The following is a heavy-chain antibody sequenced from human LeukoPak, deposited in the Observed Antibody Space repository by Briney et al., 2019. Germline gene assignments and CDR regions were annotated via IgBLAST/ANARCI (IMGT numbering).Heavy chain of an antibody. CDR3: ASGTAAAGFHF. Sequence: SQTLSLTCAISGDSFSSDSAAWNWRRQSPSRGLEWLGRTYYRSKWYNDYAVSVKSRININPDTSKNQFSLQLNPVTPDDTAVYYCASGTAAAGFHFWGQGTLVTVSS. V-gene: IGHV6-1*01. CDR2: TYYRSKWYN. J-gene: IGHJ4*02. CDR1: GDSFSSDSAA. D-gene: IGHD6-13*01.